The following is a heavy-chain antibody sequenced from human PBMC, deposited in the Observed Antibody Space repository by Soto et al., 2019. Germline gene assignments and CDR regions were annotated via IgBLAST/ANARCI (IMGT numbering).Heavy chain of an antibody. V-gene: IGHV1-69*12. CDR2: IVPIVDTS. CDR1: GGTFSSYA. J-gene: IGHJ4*02. D-gene: IGHD5-12*01. CDR3: VRVVAIPGYPDN. Sequence: QVQLVQSGAEVRQPASSVKVSCKTSGGTFSSYAISWVRQAPGQGLEWMGGIVPIVDTSTYAQKFQGSVQITADASTSTVYMELSSLRSDDTAVYYCVRVVAIPGYPDNWGQGTLVTVSS.